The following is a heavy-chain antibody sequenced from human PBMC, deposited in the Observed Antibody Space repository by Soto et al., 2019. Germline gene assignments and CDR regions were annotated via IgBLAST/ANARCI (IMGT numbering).Heavy chain of an antibody. CDR2: ISYDESTT. J-gene: IGHJ6*02. CDR3: ARGPARRRGWMDV. Sequence: QVQLVESGGGVVQPGRSLRLSCAASGFSFSYHPMHWVRQAPGKGLEWVAVISYDESTTYYADSVKGRFTISRDNSKNTLYLQMNSLRAEDTAVYYCARGPARRRGWMDVWGQGTTVTVSS. V-gene: IGHV3-30*04. CDR1: GFSFSYHP. D-gene: IGHD6-19*01.